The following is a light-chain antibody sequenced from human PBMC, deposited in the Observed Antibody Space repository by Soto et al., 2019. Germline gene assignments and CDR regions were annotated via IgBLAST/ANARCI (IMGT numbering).Light chain of an antibody. CDR2: GAS. V-gene: IGKV3-20*01. Sequence: EVVLTQSPGTLSLSPGERAALSCRASQSVSSSYLAWYQQKPGQAPRLLIYGASSRATGIPDRFSGSGSGTDFTLTISRLEPEDFAVYYCQQYGSSPQTFGQETKVDIK. J-gene: IGKJ1*01. CDR1: QSVSSSY. CDR3: QQYGSSPQT.